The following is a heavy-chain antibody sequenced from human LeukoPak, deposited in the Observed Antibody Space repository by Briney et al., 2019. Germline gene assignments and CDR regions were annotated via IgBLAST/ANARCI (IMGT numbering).Heavy chain of an antibody. CDR2: ISYDGSNK. Sequence: GGSLRLSCAASGFTFSSYGMHWVRQAPGKGLEWVAVISYDGSNKYYADSVKGRFTISRDNSKNTLYLQMNSLRAEDTAVYYCAKEVGYCSSTSCPRYYYGMDVRGKGTTVTVSS. V-gene: IGHV3-30*18. CDR1: GFTFSSYG. D-gene: IGHD2-2*01. J-gene: IGHJ6*04. CDR3: AKEVGYCSSTSCPRYYYGMDV.